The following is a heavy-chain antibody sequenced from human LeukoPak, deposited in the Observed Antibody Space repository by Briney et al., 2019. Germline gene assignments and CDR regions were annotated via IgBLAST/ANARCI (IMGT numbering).Heavy chain of an antibody. J-gene: IGHJ4*02. V-gene: IGHV3-48*02. CDR2: ISSSSSSI. Sequence: GGSLRLSCAASGFTVTNNDMNWVRQAPGKGLEWISYISSSSSSIYYADSVKGRFTISRDNAKKSLYLQMNSLRDEDTAVYYCTTGELGGKYWGQGTLVTVSS. D-gene: IGHD2/OR15-2a*01. CDR1: GFTVTNND. CDR3: TTGELGGKY.